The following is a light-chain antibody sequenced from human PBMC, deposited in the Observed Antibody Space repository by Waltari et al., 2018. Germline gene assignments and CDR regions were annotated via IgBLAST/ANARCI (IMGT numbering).Light chain of an antibody. J-gene: IGKJ1*01. CDR3: QQYKDLPRT. Sequence: DIQLTQSPSSMSASVGDRVSITCQASQDCSIYMSWDQQKPGKAPKVLIYDASNLETGFPSRFTGSRSGTDFTFTISSLQPEDIATYYCQQYKDLPRTFGQGTKVEIK. CDR1: QDCSIY. CDR2: DAS. V-gene: IGKV1-33*01.